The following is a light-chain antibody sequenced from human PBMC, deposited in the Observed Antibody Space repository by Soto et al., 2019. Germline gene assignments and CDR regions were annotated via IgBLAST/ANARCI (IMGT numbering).Light chain of an antibody. V-gene: IGKV1-5*02. J-gene: IGKJ1*01. Sequence: DIPMTQSPSSLSASVGDRVTIICRASQSVSTRLAWYQQKPGKAPKVLIYDASSWAGGVPSRFTGSGSGTEFTLTINSLQPDDFATYYCQQYSGYWTFGQGTKVDIK. CDR1: QSVSTR. CDR2: DAS. CDR3: QQYSGYWT.